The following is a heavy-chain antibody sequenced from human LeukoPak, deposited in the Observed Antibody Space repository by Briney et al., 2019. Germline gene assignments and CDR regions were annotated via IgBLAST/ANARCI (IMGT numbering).Heavy chain of an antibody. V-gene: IGHV3-23*01. D-gene: IGHD4-17*01. CDR2: MSGSGSSR. Sequence: GSLRLSCAASGFTLSNYAMSWVRQAPGKGLEWVSSMSGSGSSRYHADSVKGRFTISRDNSKNTLYLQMNSLRADDTAVYYCAKVSVTTSSWGQGTLVTVSS. CDR1: GFTLSNYA. J-gene: IGHJ4*02. CDR3: AKVSVTTSS.